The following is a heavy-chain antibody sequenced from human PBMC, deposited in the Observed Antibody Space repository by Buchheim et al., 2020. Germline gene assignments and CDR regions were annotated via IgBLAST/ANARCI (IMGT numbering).Heavy chain of an antibody. J-gene: IGHJ4*02. Sequence: EVQLVESGGGLVKPGGSLRLSCAASGFTFSSYSMDWVRQAPGKGLEWVSSISSSSSYIYYADSVKGRFTISRDNAKNSLYLQMNSLRAEDTAVYYCARDRAYYDSSGYYDYWGQGTL. D-gene: IGHD3-22*01. CDR2: ISSSSSYI. CDR1: GFTFSSYS. CDR3: ARDRAYYDSSGYYDY. V-gene: IGHV3-21*01.